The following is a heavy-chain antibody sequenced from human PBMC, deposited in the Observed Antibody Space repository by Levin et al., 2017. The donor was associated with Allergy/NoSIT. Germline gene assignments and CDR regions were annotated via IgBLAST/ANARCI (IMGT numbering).Heavy chain of an antibody. D-gene: IGHD4-17*01. CDR1: GYTFTSYD. CDR2: MNPNSGNT. CDR3: ARHNSFDYGDYDGFDY. V-gene: IGHV1-8*01. J-gene: IGHJ4*02. Sequence: ASVKVSCKASGYTFTSYDINWVRQATGQGLEWMGWMNPNSGNTGYAQKFQGRVTMTRNTSISTAYMELSSLRSEDTAVYYCARHNSFDYGDYDGFDYWGQGTLVTVSS.